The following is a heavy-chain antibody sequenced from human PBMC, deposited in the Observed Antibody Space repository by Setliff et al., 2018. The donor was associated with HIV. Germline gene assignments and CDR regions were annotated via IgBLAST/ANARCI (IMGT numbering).Heavy chain of an antibody. CDR2: IHHGGTT. Sequence: SETLSLTCAVSGDSISSSNWWNWVRQPPGKGLEWIGEIHHGGTTNYNPSLKSRLSTLLDKSNNQLSLKVTSVTAADTAVYYCARDTNYGDNIWAFDMWGQGTKVTVSS. D-gene: IGHD4-17*01. J-gene: IGHJ3*02. CDR1: GDSISSSNW. V-gene: IGHV4-4*02. CDR3: ARDTNYGDNIWAFDM.